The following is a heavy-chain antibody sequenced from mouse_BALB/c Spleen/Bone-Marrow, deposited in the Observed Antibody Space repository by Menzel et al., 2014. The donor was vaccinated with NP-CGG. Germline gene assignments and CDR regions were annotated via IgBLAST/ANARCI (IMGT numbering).Heavy chain of an antibody. Sequence: EVKLVESGPELVKPGASVKISCKASGYSFTGYFMNWVKQSHGKSLEWIGRINPYNGDTFYNQKFKGKATLTVDKSSSTAHRELLSLTSEDSAVCYCGRNYGSSYAMDYWGQGTSVTVSS. CDR3: GRNYGSSYAMDY. V-gene: IGHV1-37*01. D-gene: IGHD1-1*01. J-gene: IGHJ4*01. CDR2: INPYNGDT. CDR1: GYSFTGYF.